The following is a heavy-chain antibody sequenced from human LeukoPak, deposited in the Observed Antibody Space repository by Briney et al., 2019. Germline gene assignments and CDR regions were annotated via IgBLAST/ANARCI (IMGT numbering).Heavy chain of an antibody. CDR1: GFTFSSYA. Sequence: GGSLRLSYAASGFTFSSYAMSWVRQAPGKGLEWVSAISGSGGSTYYADSVKGRFTISRDNSKNTLYLQMNSLRAEDTAVYYCAKSAGFRGVREYYFDYWGQGTLVTVSS. D-gene: IGHD3-10*01. CDR3: AKSAGFRGVREYYFDY. J-gene: IGHJ4*02. CDR2: ISGSGGST. V-gene: IGHV3-23*01.